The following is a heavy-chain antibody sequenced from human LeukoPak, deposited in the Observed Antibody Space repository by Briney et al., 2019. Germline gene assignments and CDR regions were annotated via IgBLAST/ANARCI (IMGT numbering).Heavy chain of an antibody. V-gene: IGHV3-48*04. Sequence: PGGSLRLSCAASGFSFSSYSMNWVRQAPGKGLEWVSFVSSGSNTIYYADSVRGRFTISRDNAKNSLYLQMNSLRAEDTGVYYCTSGFYPDYWGQGALVTVSS. CDR1: GFSFSSYS. D-gene: IGHD3-22*01. CDR3: TSGFYPDY. CDR2: VSSGSNTI. J-gene: IGHJ4*02.